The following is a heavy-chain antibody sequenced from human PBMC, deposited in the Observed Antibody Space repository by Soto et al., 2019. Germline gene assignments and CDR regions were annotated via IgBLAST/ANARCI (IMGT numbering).Heavy chain of an antibody. V-gene: IGHV4-38-2*01. D-gene: IGHD3-22*01. CDR1: GYSISSGYY. CDR2: IYYGGST. Sequence: SETLSLTCAVSGYSISSGYYWGWLRQPPGKGLEWIGSIYYGGSTYYNPSLNSRVTLSIDMTNNHVSLILNSVTAADTAVYYCARVGPWVPYYYDSSPYTFENWFDPWGQGTLVTVSS. CDR3: ARVGPWVPYYYDSSPYTFENWFDP. J-gene: IGHJ5*02.